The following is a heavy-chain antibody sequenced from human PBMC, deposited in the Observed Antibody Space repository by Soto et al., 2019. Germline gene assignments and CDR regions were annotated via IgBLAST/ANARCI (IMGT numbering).Heavy chain of an antibody. J-gene: IGHJ4*02. D-gene: IGHD5-12*01. V-gene: IGHV1-69*01. CDR1: GGSFSDFV. CDR2: IIPNFGTT. Sequence: QVQLVQSGAEVKKPGSSVKVSCKASGGSFSDFVISWVRQAPGQGLEWMGGIIPNFGTTNYAQKFQGKVTITADETTRTAYLELSGLTSKDPSVYHCARDVGGEATISYGSQGTLVTITS. CDR3: ARDVGGEATISY.